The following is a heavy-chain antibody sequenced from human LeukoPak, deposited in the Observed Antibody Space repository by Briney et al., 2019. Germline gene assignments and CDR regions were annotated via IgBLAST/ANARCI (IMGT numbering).Heavy chain of an antibody. D-gene: IGHD1-1*01. Sequence: PSETLSLTCTVSGGSISSYYWSWVRQPPGKGLEWIGYIYYSASTNYNPSLKSRVTISVDTSKNQFSLKLNSVTAADTAVYYCARDPRGGTSRDNWFDPWGQGTLVTVSS. V-gene: IGHV4-59*01. CDR3: ARDPRGGTSRDNWFDP. J-gene: IGHJ5*02. CDR2: IYYSAST. CDR1: GGSISSYY.